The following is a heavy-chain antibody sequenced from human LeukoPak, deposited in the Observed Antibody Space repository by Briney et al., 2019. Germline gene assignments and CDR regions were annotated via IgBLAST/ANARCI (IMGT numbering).Heavy chain of an antibody. D-gene: IGHD3-22*01. Sequence: SQTLSLTCTVSGGSISSGSYYWSWIRQPAGKGLEWIGRIYTSGSTNYNPSLKSRVTISVDTSKNQFSLKLSSVTGADTAVYYCVRGGDYYDSSGYYNDAFDIWGQGTMVTVSS. CDR2: IYTSGST. V-gene: IGHV4-61*02. J-gene: IGHJ3*02. CDR1: GGSISSGSYY. CDR3: VRGGDYYDSSGYYNDAFDI.